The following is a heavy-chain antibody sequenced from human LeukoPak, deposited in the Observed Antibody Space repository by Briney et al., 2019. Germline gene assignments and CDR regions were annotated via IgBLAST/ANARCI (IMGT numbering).Heavy chain of an antibody. CDR1: GGPISSSSYY. J-gene: IGHJ5*02. Sequence: PSETLSLTCTVSGGPISSSSYYWGWIRQPPGKGLEWIGSIYYSGSTYYNPSLKSRVTISVDTSKNQFSLKLSSVTAADTAVYYCAREYWELYYGSRFDPWGQGTLVTVSS. D-gene: IGHD3-10*01. V-gene: IGHV4-39*07. CDR2: IYYSGST. CDR3: AREYWELYYGSRFDP.